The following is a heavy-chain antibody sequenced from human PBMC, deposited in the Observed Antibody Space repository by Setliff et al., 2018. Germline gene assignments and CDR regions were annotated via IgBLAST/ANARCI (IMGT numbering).Heavy chain of an antibody. Sequence: GGSLRLSCAASGFRISFREYWMFWVRQAPGKGLEWVARIDKDGSSTVYADSLKGRFTISRDNVKKMLYLQMDSLRTEDTAVYYCTREHTPWVGASHHDCWGQGTQVTVSS. CDR1: GFRISFREYW. CDR3: TREHTPWVGASHHDC. J-gene: IGHJ4*02. CDR2: IDKDGSST. D-gene: IGHD1-26*01. V-gene: IGHV3-74*01.